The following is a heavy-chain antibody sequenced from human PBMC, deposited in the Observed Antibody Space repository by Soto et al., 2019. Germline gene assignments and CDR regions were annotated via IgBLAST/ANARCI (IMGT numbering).Heavy chain of an antibody. D-gene: IGHD6-13*01. CDR2: INHSGTT. CDR1: GGSFSDYY. V-gene: IGHV4-34*01. CDR3: ARGSSRWDY. Sequence: QVQLQQWGAGLLKPSETLSLTCAVFGGSFSDYYWIWIRQPPGKGLEWIGEINHSGTTNYNPSLKSRVTISVDTSKNQFSLRLSSVTAADTAMYYCARGSSRWDYWGQGTLVTVSS. J-gene: IGHJ4*02.